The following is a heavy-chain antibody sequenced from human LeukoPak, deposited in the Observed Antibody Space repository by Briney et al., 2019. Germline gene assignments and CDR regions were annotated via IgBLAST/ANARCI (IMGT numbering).Heavy chain of an antibody. CDR3: AREGSSGYPFDY. CDR2: IYYSGST. V-gene: IGHV4-31*03. J-gene: IGHJ4*02. Sequence: SETLSLTCTVSGGSISSGGYYWSWIRQHPGKGLEWIGYIYYSGSTYYNPSLKSRVTISVDTSKNQFSLKLSSVTAADTAVYYCAREGSSGYPFDYWGQGILVTVSS. CDR1: GGSISSGGYY. D-gene: IGHD3-22*01.